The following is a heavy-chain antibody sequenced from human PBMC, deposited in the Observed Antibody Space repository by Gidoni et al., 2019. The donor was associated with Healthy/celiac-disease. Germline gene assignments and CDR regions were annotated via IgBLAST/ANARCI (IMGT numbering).Heavy chain of an antibody. CDR3: ARGDFWSGLKVINWFDP. CDR1: GYTFTSYD. CDR2: MNPNSGNT. D-gene: IGHD3-3*01. Sequence: QVQLVQSGAEVKKPGASVKVSCKASGYTFTSYDIIWVRQATGQGLEWMGWMNPNSGNTGYAQKFQGRVTMTRNTSISTAYMELSSLRSEDTAVYYCARGDFWSGLKVINWFDPWGQGTLVTVSS. V-gene: IGHV1-8*01. J-gene: IGHJ5*02.